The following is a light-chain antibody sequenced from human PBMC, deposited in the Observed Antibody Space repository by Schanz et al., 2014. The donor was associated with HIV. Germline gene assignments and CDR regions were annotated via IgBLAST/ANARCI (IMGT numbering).Light chain of an antibody. CDR1: ESIGNS. V-gene: IGKV3-11*01. CDR2: DAS. CDR3: QHYGSSPFT. Sequence: EIVLTQSPATLSLSPGERASLSCRASESIGNSLAWYQQKSGQAPRLLIYDASNSATGIPARFSGSGSGTDFTLTISSLEPEDFAVYYCQHYGSSPFTFGPGTKVDIK. J-gene: IGKJ3*01.